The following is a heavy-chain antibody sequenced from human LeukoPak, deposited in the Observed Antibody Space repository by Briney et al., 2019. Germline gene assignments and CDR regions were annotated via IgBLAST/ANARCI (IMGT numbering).Heavy chain of an antibody. CDR3: ARDDSSGYYYESGFDY. V-gene: IGHV3-30*03. D-gene: IGHD3-22*01. Sequence: GRSLRLSCAASGFTFSSYGMRWVRQAPGKGLEWVAGISYDGSNKYYADSVKGRFTISRDNSKNTLYLQMNSLRAEDTAVYYCARDDSSGYYYESGFDYWGQGTLVTVSS. J-gene: IGHJ4*02. CDR2: ISYDGSNK. CDR1: GFTFSSYG.